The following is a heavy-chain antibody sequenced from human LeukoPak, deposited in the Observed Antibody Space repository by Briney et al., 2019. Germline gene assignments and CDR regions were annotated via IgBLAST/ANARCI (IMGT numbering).Heavy chain of an antibody. Sequence: GASVKVSCKVSGYILTELSMHWVRRAPGKGLEWMGGFDREDGETIYAQKFQGRVTMTEDTSTDTAYMELSRLRSDDTAVYYCARLKNYGDFFYFDYWGQGTLVTVSS. CDR1: GYILTELS. V-gene: IGHV1-24*01. J-gene: IGHJ4*02. D-gene: IGHD4-17*01. CDR2: FDREDGET. CDR3: ARLKNYGDFFYFDY.